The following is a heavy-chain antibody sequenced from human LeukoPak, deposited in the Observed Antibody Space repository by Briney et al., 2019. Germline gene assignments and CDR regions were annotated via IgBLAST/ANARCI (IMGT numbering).Heavy chain of an antibody. J-gene: IGHJ4*02. V-gene: IGHV3-53*01. Sequence: GGSLRPSCAASGFTVSSTYMSWVRQAPGKGLEWVSIIYSAGSTYYEDSVKGRFTISRDNSKNTLYLQMNSLRAEDTAVYYCAKGHCTNGICWLDWGQGTLVTVSS. CDR3: AKGHCTNGICWLD. CDR1: GFTVSSTY. CDR2: IYSAGST. D-gene: IGHD2-8*01.